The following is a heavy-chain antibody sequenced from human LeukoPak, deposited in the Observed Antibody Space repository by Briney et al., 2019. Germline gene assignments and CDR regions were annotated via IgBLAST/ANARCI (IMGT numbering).Heavy chain of an antibody. D-gene: IGHD3-10*01. J-gene: IGHJ4*02. CDR3: ARLMVRGVIIQGFDY. V-gene: IGHV1-3*01. CDR1: GYTFTSYA. Sequence: ASVKVSCKASGYTFTSYAMNWVRQAPGQRLEWMGWINAGNSNTKYSQKFQDRVTITRGKSASTAYMGLSSLRSEDTAVYYCARLMVRGVIIQGFDYWGQGTLVTVSS. CDR2: INAGNSNT.